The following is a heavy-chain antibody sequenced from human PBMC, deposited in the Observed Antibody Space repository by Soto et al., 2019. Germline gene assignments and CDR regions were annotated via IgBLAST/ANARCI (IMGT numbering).Heavy chain of an antibody. CDR1: GYTFTSYA. J-gene: IGHJ4*02. Sequence: QVQLVQSGAEVKKPGASVKVSCKASGYTFTSYAMHWVRQAPGQRLEWMGWINAGNGNTKYSQKFQGRVTITRDTSASTAYMELSSLRSEDTAVYYCARGRFGELPNFDYWGQGTLVTVSA. V-gene: IGHV1-3*01. D-gene: IGHD3-10*01. CDR3: ARGRFGELPNFDY. CDR2: INAGNGNT.